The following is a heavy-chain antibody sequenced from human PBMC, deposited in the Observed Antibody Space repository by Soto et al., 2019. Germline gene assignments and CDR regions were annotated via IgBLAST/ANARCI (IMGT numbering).Heavy chain of an antibody. CDR2: IIPIFGTA. CDR1: GGTFSSYA. V-gene: IGHV1-69*13. D-gene: IGHD6-13*01. J-gene: IGHJ6*02. CDR3: ARPYSSSWSLYGMDV. Sequence: SVKVSCKASGGTFSSYAISWLRQSPGQGLEWMGGIIPIFGTANYAQKFQGRVTITADESTSTAYMELSSLRSEDTAVYYCARPYSSSWSLYGMDVWGQGTTVTVSS.